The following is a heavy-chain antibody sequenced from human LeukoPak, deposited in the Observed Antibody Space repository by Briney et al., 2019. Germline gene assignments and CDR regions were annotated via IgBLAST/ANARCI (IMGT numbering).Heavy chain of an antibody. J-gene: IGHJ5*02. D-gene: IGHD6-19*01. V-gene: IGHV4-34*01. Sequence: PSETLSLTCAVYGGSFSGYYWSWIRQPPGKGLEWIGEINHSGSTNYNPSLKSRVTISVDTSKNQFSLKLSSVTAADTAVYYCARQNSSGWPNWFDPWGQGTLVTVSS. CDR3: ARQNSSGWPNWFDP. CDR2: INHSGST. CDR1: GGSFSGYY.